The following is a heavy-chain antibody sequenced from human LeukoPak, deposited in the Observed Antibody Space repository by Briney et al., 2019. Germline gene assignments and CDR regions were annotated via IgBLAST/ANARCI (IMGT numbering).Heavy chain of an antibody. V-gene: IGHV1-2*02. Sequence: ASVKVSCKASGYTFTGYYMHWVRQAPGQGLEWMGWINPNSGGTNYAQKFQGRVTMTRDTSISTAYMELSRLRSDDTAVYYCARRATVTTPHFDYWGQGTLVTVSS. CDR3: ARRATVTTPHFDY. CDR2: INPNSGGT. CDR1: GYTFTGYY. D-gene: IGHD4-17*01. J-gene: IGHJ4*02.